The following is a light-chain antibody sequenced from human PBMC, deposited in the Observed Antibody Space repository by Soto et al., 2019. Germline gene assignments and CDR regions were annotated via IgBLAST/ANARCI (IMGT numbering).Light chain of an antibody. J-gene: IGLJ1*01. CDR1: SSDVGGYNY. V-gene: IGLV2-14*01. CDR3: SSYTGSTTLHYV. CDR2: DVS. Sequence: QSALTQPASVSGSPGQSITISCTGTSSDVGGYNYVSWYQQHPGKAPKLLIYDVSNRPSGASNRFSGSKSGNTASLTISGLQAEDEADYYCSSYTGSTTLHYVFGTGTKL.